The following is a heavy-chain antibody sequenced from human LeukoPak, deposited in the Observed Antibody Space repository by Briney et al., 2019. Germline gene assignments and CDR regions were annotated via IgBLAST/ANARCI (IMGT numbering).Heavy chain of an antibody. CDR1: GGSISSGDYY. CDR3: ASTNCGSVSCYGANLFDP. J-gene: IGHJ5*02. D-gene: IGHD2-2*01. CDR2: IYDSGST. V-gene: IGHV4-30-4*08. Sequence: PSETLSLTCTVSGGSISSGDYYWSWIRLPPGKGLEWIGYIYDSGSTFHYNPSLKRRVNISVDTSKNQLSLRLSSVTAIDTAVYYCASTNCGSVSCYGANLFDPWGQGTLVTVSS.